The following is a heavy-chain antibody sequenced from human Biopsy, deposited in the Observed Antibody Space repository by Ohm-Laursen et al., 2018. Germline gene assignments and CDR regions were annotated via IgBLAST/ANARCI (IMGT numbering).Heavy chain of an antibody. Sequence: SETLSLTCTVPGGSISSSTPYYWAWLRQPPGKGLEWIGSIYNTETTFYNPSLKSRVTISVDTSTNQFSLKVSSVTAADTALYFCARHPTGFWFDPWGHGTLVTVSS. J-gene: IGHJ5*02. CDR2: IYNTETT. CDR1: GGSISSSTPYY. CDR3: ARHPTGFWFDP. V-gene: IGHV4-39*01.